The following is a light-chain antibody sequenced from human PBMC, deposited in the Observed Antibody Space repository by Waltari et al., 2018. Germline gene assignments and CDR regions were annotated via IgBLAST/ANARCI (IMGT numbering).Light chain of an antibody. J-gene: IGLJ2*01. Sequence: SSELTQDPAVSVAMGQTVTITCQGNGLRSYYASWYQQRPGQAPILIMYDKNNRPSGVPDRFSGSNSDNTASLTIPGAQAEDEASYYCHSRDASGVGGSFGGGTKLTVL. CDR2: DKN. CDR1: GLRSYY. V-gene: IGLV3-19*01. CDR3: HSRDASGVGGS.